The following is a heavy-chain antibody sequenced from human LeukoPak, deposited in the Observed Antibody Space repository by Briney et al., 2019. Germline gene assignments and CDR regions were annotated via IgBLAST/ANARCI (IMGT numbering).Heavy chain of an antibody. D-gene: IGHD6-6*01. J-gene: IGHJ4*02. CDR2: IRYDGSNK. Sequence: GGSLRLSCAASGFTFSSYGMHWVRQAPGKGLEWVAFIRYDGSNKYYADSVKGRFTISRDNSKNTLYLQMNSLRAEDTAVYYCAKAESSIAARPTRDYFDYWGQGTLVTVSS. CDR3: AKAESSIAARPTRDYFDY. V-gene: IGHV3-30*02. CDR1: GFTFSSYG.